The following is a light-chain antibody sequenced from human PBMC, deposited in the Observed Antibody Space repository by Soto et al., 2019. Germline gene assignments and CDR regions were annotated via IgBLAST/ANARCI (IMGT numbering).Light chain of an antibody. CDR2: AAS. Sequence: IQMTQSPSSLSASVGDRVTITCRAGQSIFSSLNWYQQRPGKAPTLLIYAASSLQSGVPSRFRGSGYGTEFTLTISSLQPDDFATYYCLQYNSYSRTFGQGTKVDIK. J-gene: IGKJ1*01. V-gene: IGKV1-5*01. CDR1: QSIFSS. CDR3: LQYNSYSRT.